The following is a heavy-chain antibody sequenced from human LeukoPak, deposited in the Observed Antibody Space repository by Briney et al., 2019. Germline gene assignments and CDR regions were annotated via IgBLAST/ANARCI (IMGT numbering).Heavy chain of an antibody. J-gene: IGHJ4*02. D-gene: IGHD2-15*01. CDR3: ARADWSGGSCYHLNY. Sequence: SETLSLTCAVSGGSISSSNWWSWVRQPPGKGLEWIGEIYHSGSTNYNPSLKSRVTISVDKSKNQFSLKLSSVTAADTAVYYCARADWSGGSCYHLNYWPLVPLISV. CDR1: GGSISSSNW. V-gene: IGHV4-4*02. CDR2: IYHSGST.